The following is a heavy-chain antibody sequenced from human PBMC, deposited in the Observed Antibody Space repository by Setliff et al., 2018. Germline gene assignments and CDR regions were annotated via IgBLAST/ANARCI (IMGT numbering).Heavy chain of an antibody. CDR2: FDPEDGET. CDR3: AISTMFGVVSPTPDAFDI. CDR1: GYTLTELS. Sequence: ASVKVSCKVSGYTLTELSMHWVRQAPGKGLEWMGGFDPEDGETIYAQKFQGRVTMTEDTSTETAYMELSSLRSEDTAGYYCAISTMFGVVSPTPDAFDIWGQGTMVTVSS. V-gene: IGHV1-24*01. J-gene: IGHJ3*02. D-gene: IGHD3-3*01.